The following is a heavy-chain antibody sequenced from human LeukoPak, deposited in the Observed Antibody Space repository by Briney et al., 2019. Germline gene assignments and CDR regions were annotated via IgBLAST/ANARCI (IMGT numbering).Heavy chain of an antibody. Sequence: PGGSLRLSCAASGFTFSSYGMHWVRQAPGKGLEWVAVISYGGSNKYYADSVKGRFTISRDNSKNTLYLQMNSLRAEDTAVYYCAKDAIMVRGVIIYFDYWGQGTLVSVSS. D-gene: IGHD3-10*01. CDR3: AKDAIMVRGVIIYFDY. V-gene: IGHV3-30*18. CDR2: ISYGGSNK. J-gene: IGHJ4*02. CDR1: GFTFSSYG.